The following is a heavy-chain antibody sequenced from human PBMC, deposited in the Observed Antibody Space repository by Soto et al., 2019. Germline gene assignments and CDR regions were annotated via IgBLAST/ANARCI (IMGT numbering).Heavy chain of an antibody. V-gene: IGHV3-23*01. D-gene: IGHD3-22*01. J-gene: IGHJ2*01. CDR1: GFTFSSYA. CDR2: ITGSGGST. CDR3: AKVGYYYDIYDHWYFEL. Sequence: EVQLLESGGGLVQPGGSLRLSCAASGFTFSSYAMTWVRQAPGGGLEWVSAITGSGGSTNYVDSVRGRFTISRDNSKNTLYLQMNSLRAVDTAVYYCAKVGYYYDIYDHWYFELWGRGTLVTVSS.